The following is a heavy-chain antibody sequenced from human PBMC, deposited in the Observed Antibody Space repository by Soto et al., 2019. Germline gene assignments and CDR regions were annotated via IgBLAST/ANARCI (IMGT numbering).Heavy chain of an antibody. CDR1: GGSFSGYY. J-gene: IGHJ4*02. CDR3: AIVVVPYYFDY. V-gene: IGHV4-34*01. D-gene: IGHD2-15*01. Sequence: QVQLQQWGAGLLKPSETLSLTCAVYGGSFSGYYWSWIRQPPGKGLEWIGEINHSGSTNYNPSLKGXXPXSXXTSKNQFSLELSSVTAAATAVSYCAIVVVPYYFDYWGQGTLVTVSS. CDR2: INHSGST.